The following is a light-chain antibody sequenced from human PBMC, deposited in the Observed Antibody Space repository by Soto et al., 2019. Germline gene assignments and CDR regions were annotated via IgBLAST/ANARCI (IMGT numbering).Light chain of an antibody. CDR1: QSVGSH. V-gene: IGKV3-15*01. CDR3: QQYNNWPPYT. J-gene: IGKJ2*01. Sequence: EIVMTQSPATLSVSPGERATLSCRASQSVGSHLAWYQQRPGQAPRLVIFGASTRAAGIPARFSGSGSGTEFPLTIISLQSEDLAVYYCQQYNNWPPYTFGQGTKLEIK. CDR2: GAS.